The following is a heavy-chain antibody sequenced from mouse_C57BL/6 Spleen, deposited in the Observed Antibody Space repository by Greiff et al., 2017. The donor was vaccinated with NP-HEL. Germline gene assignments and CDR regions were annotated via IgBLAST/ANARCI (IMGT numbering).Heavy chain of an antibody. CDR1: GYTFTSYW. CDR2: IHPNSGST. J-gene: IGHJ2*01. D-gene: IGHD2-1*01. Sequence: QVQLQQPGAELVKPGASVKLSCKASGYTFTSYWMHWVKQRPGQGLEWIGMIHPNSGSTNYNEKFKSKATLTVDKSYSTAYMQLSSLTSEDSAVYYCARGPYGKGFDYWGQGTTLTVSS. CDR3: ARGPYGKGFDY. V-gene: IGHV1-64*01.